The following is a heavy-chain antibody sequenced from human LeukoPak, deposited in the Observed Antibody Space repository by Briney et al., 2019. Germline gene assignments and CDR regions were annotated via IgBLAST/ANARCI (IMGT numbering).Heavy chain of an antibody. J-gene: IGHJ4*02. CDR1: GFSFSSYW. D-gene: IGHD3-10*01. Sequence: GGSLRLSCVASGFSFSSYWMTWVRQAPGKGLEWVSYISSSGSIIYYSDSVKGRFTISRDNAKNSLYLQMNSLRAEDTAVYYCARDFGYFWGQGTLVTVSS. CDR3: ARDFGYF. V-gene: IGHV3-48*03. CDR2: ISSSGSII.